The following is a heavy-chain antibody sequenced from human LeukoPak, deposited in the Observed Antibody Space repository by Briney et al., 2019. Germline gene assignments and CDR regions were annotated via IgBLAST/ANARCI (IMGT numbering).Heavy chain of an antibody. CDR2: IYYSGST. CDR3: ARTVQLWFDY. V-gene: IGHV4-59*01. CDR1: GGSISSYY. D-gene: IGHD5-18*01. J-gene: IGHJ4*02. Sequence: ETLSLTCTVSGGSISSYYWSWIRQPPGKGLEWIGYIYYSGSTNYNPSLKSRVTISVDTSKNQFSLKLSSVTAADTAVYYCARTVQLWFDYWGQGTLVTVSS.